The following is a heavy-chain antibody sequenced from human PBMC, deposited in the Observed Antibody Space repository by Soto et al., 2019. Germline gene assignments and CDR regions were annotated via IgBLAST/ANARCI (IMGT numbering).Heavy chain of an antibody. Sequence: SGTLSLTCAVYGGSFSNYYWTWIRQPPVKGLEWIGEINHTGSTNYNPSLKSRLTISVDTSKNQFSLNLSSVTAADTAVYYCATILDTAMVIPPLAAHNYGMDVWGQGTTVTVSS. D-gene: IGHD5-18*01. V-gene: IGHV4-34*01. J-gene: IGHJ6*02. CDR1: GGSFSNYY. CDR3: ATILDTAMVIPPLAAHNYGMDV. CDR2: INHTGST.